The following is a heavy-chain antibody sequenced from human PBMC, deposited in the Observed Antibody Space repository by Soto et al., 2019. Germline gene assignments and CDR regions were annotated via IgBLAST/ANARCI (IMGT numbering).Heavy chain of an antibody. D-gene: IGHD3-3*01. Sequence: PGGSLRLSCAASGFTFSNAWMNWVRQAPGKGLEWVGRIKSKTDGGTTDYAAPVKGRFTISRDDSKNTLYLQMNSLKTEDTAVYYCTTNAFYDFWSGYFLPTQYYFDYWGQGT. CDR2: IKSKTDGGTT. CDR3: TTNAFYDFWSGYFLPTQYYFDY. CDR1: GFTFSNAW. V-gene: IGHV3-15*07. J-gene: IGHJ4*02.